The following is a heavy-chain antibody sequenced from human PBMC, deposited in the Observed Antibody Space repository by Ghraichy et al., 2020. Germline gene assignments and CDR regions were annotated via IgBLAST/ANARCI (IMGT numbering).Heavy chain of an antibody. D-gene: IGHD2-2*01. J-gene: IGHJ4*02. CDR2: ITYDGSTK. CDR1: GLTFSTYA. Sequence: GSLRLSCAASGLTFSTYAMHWVRQTPGKGLEWVAIITYDGSTKDYADSVKGRFTLYRDNSKSTLYLQMNSLRAEDTAVYYCVRDRDRDCSSTSCPLDYWGQGTLVTVSS. V-gene: IGHV3-30-3*01. CDR3: VRDRDRDCSSTSCPLDY.